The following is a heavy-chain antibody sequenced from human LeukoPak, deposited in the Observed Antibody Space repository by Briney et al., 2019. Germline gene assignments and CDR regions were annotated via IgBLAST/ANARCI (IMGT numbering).Heavy chain of an antibody. CDR3: ASALGGRFDP. V-gene: IGHV4-34*01. CDR2: INHSGST. J-gene: IGHJ5*02. CDR1: GGSFSGYY. Sequence: SETLSLTCAVYGGSFSGYYWSWIRQPPGKGLEWIGEINHSGSTNYNPSLKSRVTISVDTSKNQFSLKLSSVTAADTAVYYCASALGGRFDPWGQGTLVTVSS.